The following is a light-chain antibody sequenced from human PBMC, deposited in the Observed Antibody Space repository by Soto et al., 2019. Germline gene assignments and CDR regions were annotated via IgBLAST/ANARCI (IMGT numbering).Light chain of an antibody. CDR1: QSVSNNY. CDR2: GAY. CDR3: QQYGSSGT. J-gene: IGKJ1*01. V-gene: IGKV3-20*01. Sequence: EIVMTQSPATLSVSPGERATLPCRSSQSVSNNYLAWYQQKPGQAPRLLIYGAYNRATGIPDRFSGSGSGTDFTLTISRLEPEDFAVYYCQQYGSSGTFGQGTKVDIK.